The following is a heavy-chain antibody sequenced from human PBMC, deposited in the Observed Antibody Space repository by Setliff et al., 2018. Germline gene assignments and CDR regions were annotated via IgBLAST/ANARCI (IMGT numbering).Heavy chain of an antibody. D-gene: IGHD3-3*01. CDR1: GGSISSGSDY. Sequence: SETLSLTCSVSGGSISSGSDYWTWIRQPAGKGLEWIGHIYAQRFQGRVTTTIDTSTNTAYMELRSLRSDDTAVYFCARAPRLEWILPTFDYWGQGTPVTVSS. CDR2: IYAQR. J-gene: IGHJ4*02. CDR3: ARAPRLEWILPTFDY. V-gene: IGHV4-61*10.